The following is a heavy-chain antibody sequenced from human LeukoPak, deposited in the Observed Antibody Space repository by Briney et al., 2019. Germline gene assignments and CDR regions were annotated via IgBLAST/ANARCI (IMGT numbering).Heavy chain of an antibody. CDR3: AASTKHTAMVDY. Sequence: PGGSLRLSCAASGFTFSSYSMNWVRQAPGKGLEWVSSIGSSSTYIYYADSVKGLFTISRDNAKNSLYLQMNSLRAEDTAVYYCAASTKHTAMVDYWGQGTLVTVSS. D-gene: IGHD5-18*01. J-gene: IGHJ4*02. CDR1: GFTFSSYS. CDR2: IGSSSTYI. V-gene: IGHV3-21*01.